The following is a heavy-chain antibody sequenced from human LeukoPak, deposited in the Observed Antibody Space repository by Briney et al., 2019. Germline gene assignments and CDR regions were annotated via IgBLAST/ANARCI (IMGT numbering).Heavy chain of an antibody. CDR2: IYTSGST. J-gene: IGHJ4*02. Sequence: SETLSLTCTVSGGSISSYYWSWIRQPAGKGLEWIGRIYTSGSTNYNPSLKSRVTMSVDTSKNQFSLKLSSVTAADTAMYYCARRDCSGGSCYSIYWGQGTLVTVSS. D-gene: IGHD2-15*01. CDR1: GGSISSYY. CDR3: ARRDCSGGSCYSIY. V-gene: IGHV4-4*07.